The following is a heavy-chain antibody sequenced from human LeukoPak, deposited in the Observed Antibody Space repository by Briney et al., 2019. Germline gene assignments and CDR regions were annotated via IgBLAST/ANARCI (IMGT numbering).Heavy chain of an antibody. Sequence: GASVKVSCKASGYTFTGYYMHWVRQAPGQGLEWMGWINPNSGGTNYAQKFQGRVTMTRDTSISTAYMELSRLRSDDTAVYYCARGLNVDIVATIKYWGQGTLVTVSS. D-gene: IGHD5-12*01. V-gene: IGHV1-2*02. CDR1: GYTFTGYY. CDR2: INPNSGGT. CDR3: ARGLNVDIVATIKY. J-gene: IGHJ4*02.